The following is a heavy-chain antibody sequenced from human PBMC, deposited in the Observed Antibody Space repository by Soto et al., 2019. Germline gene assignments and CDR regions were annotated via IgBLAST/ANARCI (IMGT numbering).Heavy chain of an antibody. CDR3: ARVVVTDDAFDI. CDR1: GYTFTSYG. Sequence: ASLKVSCKASGYTFTSYGISWVRQAPGQGLEWMGWISAYNGNTNYAQKLQGRVTMTTDTSTSTAYMELRSLRSDDTAVYYCARVVVTDDAFDIWGQGTMVTVSS. D-gene: IGHD3-22*01. V-gene: IGHV1-18*01. CDR2: ISAYNGNT. J-gene: IGHJ3*02.